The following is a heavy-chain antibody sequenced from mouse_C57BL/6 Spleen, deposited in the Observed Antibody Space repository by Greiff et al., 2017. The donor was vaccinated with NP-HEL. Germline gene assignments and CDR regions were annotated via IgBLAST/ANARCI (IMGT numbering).Heavy chain of an antibody. J-gene: IGHJ3*01. V-gene: IGHV3-6*01. CDR3: ARDDTTVVEPWFAY. D-gene: IGHD1-1*01. CDR2: ISYDGSN. Sequence: EVQLVESGPGLVKPSQSLSLTCSVTGYSITSGYYWNWIRQFPGNKLEWMGYISYDGSNNYNPSLKNRISITRDTSKNQFFLKLNSVTTEDTATYYCARDDTTVVEPWFAYWGQGTLVTVSA. CDR1: GYSITSGYY.